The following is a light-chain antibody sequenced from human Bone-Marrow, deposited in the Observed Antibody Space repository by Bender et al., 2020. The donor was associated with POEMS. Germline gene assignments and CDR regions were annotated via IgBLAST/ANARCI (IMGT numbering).Light chain of an antibody. Sequence: QSVLTQPPSASGTPGQSVIISCSGTDSNFGGNNVNWYQHLPGTAPRLVVYSNYQRPSGVPARFSGSKSGNTASLTISGLQADDEADYYCCSNVSRNNLMSGGGTTVTVL. CDR2: SNY. V-gene: IGLV1-44*01. J-gene: IGLJ3*02. CDR1: DSNFGGNN. CDR3: CSNVSRNNLM.